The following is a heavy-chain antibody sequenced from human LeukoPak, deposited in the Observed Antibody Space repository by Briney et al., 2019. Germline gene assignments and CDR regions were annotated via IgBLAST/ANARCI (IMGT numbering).Heavy chain of an antibody. CDR1: GFTFIDYN. D-gene: IGHD2-2*01. J-gene: IGHJ4*02. V-gene: IGHV3-21*04. Sequence: GGSLRLSCAASGFTFIDYNMNWVRQAPGKGLEWVSSISTSSSFIYYADSVKGRFTISRDNAKNSLYLQMNSLRAEDTALYHCARGYDCSSTSCYDYWGQGTLVTVSS. CDR3: ARGYDCSSTSCYDY. CDR2: ISTSSSFI.